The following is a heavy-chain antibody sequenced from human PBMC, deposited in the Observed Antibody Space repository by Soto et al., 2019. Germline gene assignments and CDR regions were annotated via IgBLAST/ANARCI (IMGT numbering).Heavy chain of an antibody. Sequence: PSETLSLTCTVSGGSISSSSYYWGWIRQPPGKGLEWIGSIYYSGSTYYNPSLKSRVTISVDTSKNQFSLKLSSVTAADTAVYYCARMDRLYYYGMDVWGQGTTVTVSS. CDR2: IYYSGST. V-gene: IGHV4-39*01. J-gene: IGHJ6*02. CDR1: GGSISSSSYY. CDR3: ARMDRLYYYGMDV.